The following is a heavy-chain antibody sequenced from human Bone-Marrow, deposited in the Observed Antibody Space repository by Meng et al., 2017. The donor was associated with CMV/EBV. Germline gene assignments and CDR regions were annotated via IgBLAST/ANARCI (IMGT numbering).Heavy chain of an antibody. D-gene: IGHD6-6*01. CDR3: ARSLRRSSSSSAGFDY. J-gene: IGHJ4*02. CDR2: INPNSGGT. CDR1: GYTFTDYY. V-gene: IGHV1-2*02. Sequence: ASVKVSCKASGYTFTDYYIHWVRQAPGQGLEWMGWINPNSGGTNYAQKFQGRVTMTRDTSISTAYMELSRLRSDDTAVYYCARSLRRSSSSSAGFDYWGQGTLVTVSS.